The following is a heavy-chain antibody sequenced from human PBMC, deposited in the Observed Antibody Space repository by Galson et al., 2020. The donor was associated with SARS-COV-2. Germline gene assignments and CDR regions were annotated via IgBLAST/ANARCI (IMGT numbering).Heavy chain of an antibody. CDR2: FDPEDGET. D-gene: IGHD3-22*01. CDR3: ATVGNDSSGYYLPFFDY. V-gene: IGHV1-24*01. Sequence: ASVKVSCKVSGYTLTELSMHWVRQAPGKGLEWMGGFDPEDGETINAQKVQGRVTMTEDTSTDTAYMELSSLRSEDTAVYYCATVGNDSSGYYLPFFDYWGQGTLVTVSS. CDR1: GYTLTELS. J-gene: IGHJ4*02.